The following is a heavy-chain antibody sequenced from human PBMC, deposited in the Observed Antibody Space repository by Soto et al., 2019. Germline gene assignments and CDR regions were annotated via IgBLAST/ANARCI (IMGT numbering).Heavy chain of an antibody. D-gene: IGHD5-12*01. Sequence: GGSLRLSCAASGFTFSSYSMNWVRQAPGKGLEWVSYISSSSSTIYYADSVKGRFTISRDNAKNSLYLQMNSLRDEDTAVYYCARDRRWLQFRLTGTFDYWGQEPWSPSPQ. CDR1: GFTFSSYS. J-gene: IGHJ4*01. CDR2: ISSSSSTI. CDR3: ARDRRWLQFRLTGTFDY. V-gene: IGHV3-48*02.